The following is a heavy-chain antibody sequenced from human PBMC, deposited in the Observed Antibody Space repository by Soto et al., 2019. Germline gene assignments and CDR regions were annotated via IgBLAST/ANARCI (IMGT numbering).Heavy chain of an antibody. J-gene: IGHJ4*02. CDR2: IIPIFGTA. CDR1: GGTFSSYA. D-gene: IGHD6-19*01. V-gene: IGHV1-69*01. Sequence: QVQLVQSGAEVKKPGSSVKVSCKSAGGTFSSYAISWVRQAPGQGLEWMGGIIPIFGTANYAQKLQGRVTITADESTSTAYMELSSLRSEDTAVYYCARWLGSGWYYFDYWGQGTLVTVSS. CDR3: ARWLGSGWYYFDY.